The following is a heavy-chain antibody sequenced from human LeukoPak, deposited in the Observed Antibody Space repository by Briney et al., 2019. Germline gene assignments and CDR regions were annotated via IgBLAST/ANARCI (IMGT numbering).Heavy chain of an antibody. CDR2: INAGNGNT. D-gene: IGHD3-10*01. CDR3: ARYGLLWFGSLPGGFDP. V-gene: IGHV1-3*01. CDR1: GYTFTSYA. J-gene: IGHJ5*02. Sequence: GASVKVSCKASGYTFTSYAMHWVRQAPGQRLEWMGWINAGNGNTKYSQKFQGRVTITRDTSASTAYMELSSLRSEDTAVYYCARYGLLWFGSLPGGFDPWGQGTLVTVSS.